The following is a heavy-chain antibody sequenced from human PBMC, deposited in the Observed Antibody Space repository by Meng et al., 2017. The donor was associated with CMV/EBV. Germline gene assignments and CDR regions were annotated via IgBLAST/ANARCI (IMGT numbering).Heavy chain of an antibody. D-gene: IGHD3-22*01. CDR3: ARDLPIVVGAFDI. J-gene: IGHJ3*02. CDR2: IYYSGST. V-gene: IGHV4-30-4*08. Sequence: VRLREARPVPGKPSRTLSVTCTVSGGSISSGEYYWSWIRQPPGKGLEWIGYIYYSGSTYYNPSLKSRVTISVDTSKNQFSLKLSSVTAADTAVYYCARDLPIVVGAFDIWGQGTMVTVSS. CDR1: GGSISSGEYY.